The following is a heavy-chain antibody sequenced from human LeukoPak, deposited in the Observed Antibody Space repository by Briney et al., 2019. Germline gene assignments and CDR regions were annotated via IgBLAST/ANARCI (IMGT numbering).Heavy chain of an antibody. CDR2: IYYSGST. CDR3: ARDGYSYGPRFDY. CDR1: GGSISSGDYY. V-gene: IGHV4-30-4*01. J-gene: IGHJ4*02. D-gene: IGHD5-18*01. Sequence: SETLSLTCTVSGGSISSGDYYWSWIRQPPGKGLEWIGYIYYSGSTYYNPSLKSRVTISVDTSKNQFSLKLSSVTAADTAVYYCARDGYSYGPRFDYWGQGTLVTVSS.